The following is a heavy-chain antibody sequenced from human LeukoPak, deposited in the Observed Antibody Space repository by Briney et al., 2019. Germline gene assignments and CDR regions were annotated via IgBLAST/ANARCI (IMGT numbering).Heavy chain of an antibody. CDR1: GFTFSSYS. J-gene: IGHJ4*02. CDR3: ARDLAPYYYDSSGYYSGPFDY. V-gene: IGHV3-21*01. D-gene: IGHD3-22*01. CDR2: ISSSSSYI. Sequence: KSGGSLRLSCAASGFTFSSYSMNWVRQAPGKGLEWVSSISSSSSYIYYADSVKGRLTISRDNAKNSLYLQMNSLRAEDTAVYYCARDLAPYYYDSSGYYSGPFDYWGQGTLVTVSS.